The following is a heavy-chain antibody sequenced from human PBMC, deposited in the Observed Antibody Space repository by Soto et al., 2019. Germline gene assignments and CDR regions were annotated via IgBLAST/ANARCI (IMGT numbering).Heavy chain of an antibody. Sequence: PSETLSLTCTVSGDSITSNSYFWTWIRQPPGKGLECIGSIYYSGTTYYNPYLKSRVTISVDRSKNQFSLKLSSVIAADTAVYYCARHCSVDHFDYWGQGALVTVS. D-gene: IGHD2-15*01. CDR3: ARHCSVDHFDY. CDR1: GDSITSNSYF. J-gene: IGHJ4*02. V-gene: IGHV4-39*01. CDR2: IYYSGTT.